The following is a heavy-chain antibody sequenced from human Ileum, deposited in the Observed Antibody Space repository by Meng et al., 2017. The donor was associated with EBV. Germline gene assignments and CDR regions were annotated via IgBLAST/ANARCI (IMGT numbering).Heavy chain of an antibody. CDR2: IQHSGST. V-gene: IGHV4-30-2*01. D-gene: IGHD4-23*01. J-gene: IGHJ4*02. Sequence: QLLLEESGSGLVKPSQTRSPTGAGSGGSISSGGHSWSWIRQPPGKGLEWIGDIQHSGSTYYNPSLKSRVTISVDRSRNQFSLKLSSVTAADTAVYYCARAHPVVYFFDYWGQGTLVTVSS. CDR3: ARAHPVVYFFDY. CDR1: GGSISSGGHS.